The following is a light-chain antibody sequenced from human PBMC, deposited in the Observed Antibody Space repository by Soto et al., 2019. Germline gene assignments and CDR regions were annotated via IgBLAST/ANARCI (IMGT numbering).Light chain of an antibody. CDR2: KAS. J-gene: IGKJ1*01. CDR3: QHYDSYSPTWT. CDR1: QSIGDW. V-gene: IGKV1-5*03. Sequence: DIQMTQSPSTLSASVGDRVSITCRASQSIGDWLAWYQQKPGKAPKLLIYKASNLQSGVPSRFSGSGSGTDFTLTISSLQPDDFATYYCQHYDSYSPTWTFGQGTK.